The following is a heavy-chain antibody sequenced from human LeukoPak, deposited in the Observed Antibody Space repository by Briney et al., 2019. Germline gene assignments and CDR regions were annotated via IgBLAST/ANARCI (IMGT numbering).Heavy chain of an antibody. V-gene: IGHV3-11*04. D-gene: IGHD1-14*01. CDR2: ISSSGSTI. J-gene: IGHJ6*03. CDR3: ARADRAEYYYYYYMDV. CDR1: GFTFSDYY. Sequence: GESLKISCAASGFTFSDYYMSWIRQAPGKGLEWVSYISSSGSTIYYADSVKGRFTISRDNAKNSLYLQMNSPRAEDTAVYYCARADRAEYYYYYYMDVWGKGTTVTVSS.